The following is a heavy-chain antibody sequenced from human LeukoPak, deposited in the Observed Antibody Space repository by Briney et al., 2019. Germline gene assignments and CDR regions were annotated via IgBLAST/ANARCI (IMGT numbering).Heavy chain of an antibody. J-gene: IGHJ6*03. CDR1: GGSFSFYY. CDR2: SNHSGST. D-gene: IGHD3-3*01. V-gene: IGHV4-34*01. CDR3: ARGQRESRRVTIFGVATPLYYYYMDV. Sequence: SETLSLTCAVYGGSFSFYYWSWIRQPPGKGLEWIGESNHSGSTNYNPSLKSRVTISVDTSKNQFSLKLSSVTAADTAVYYCARGQRESRRVTIFGVATPLYYYYMDVWGKGTTVTVSS.